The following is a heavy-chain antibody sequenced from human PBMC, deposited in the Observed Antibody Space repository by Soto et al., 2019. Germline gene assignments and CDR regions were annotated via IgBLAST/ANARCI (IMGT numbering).Heavy chain of an antibody. J-gene: IGHJ3*02. V-gene: IGHV3-21*01. CDR3: ARGGVGVYRDAFDI. Sequence: PGGSLRLSCAASGFTFSSYSMNWVRQALGKGLEWVSSISSSSSYIYYADSVKGRFTISRDNAKNSLYLQMNSLRAEDTAVYYCARGGVGVYRDAFDIWGQGTMVTVSS. CDR1: GFTFSSYS. CDR2: ISSSSSYI. D-gene: IGHD3-10*01.